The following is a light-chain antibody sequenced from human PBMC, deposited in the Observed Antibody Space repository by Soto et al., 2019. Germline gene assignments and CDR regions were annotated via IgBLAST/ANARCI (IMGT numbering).Light chain of an antibody. CDR3: QQRSNWPPV. J-gene: IGKJ4*01. CDR1: QSVSSY. Sequence: EIVLTQSPGTLSLSPGERATLSCRASQSVSSYKLAWYQQKPGQPPRLLISGASSRATGIPDRFSGSGSGTDFTLTISSLEPEDFAVYYCQQRSNWPPVFGGGTKVDIK. CDR2: GAS. V-gene: IGKV3D-20*02.